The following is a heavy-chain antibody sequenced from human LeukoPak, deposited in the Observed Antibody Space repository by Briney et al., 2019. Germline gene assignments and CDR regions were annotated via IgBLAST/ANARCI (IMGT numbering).Heavy chain of an antibody. Sequence: ASVKVSCKASGYTFTGYYMHWVRQAPGQGLEWMGWINPNSGGTNYAQKFQGRVTMTRDTSISTAYMELSRLRSDDTAVYYCARDVEEQLGITSFDCWGQGTLVTVSS. D-gene: IGHD7-27*01. CDR1: GYTFTGYY. J-gene: IGHJ4*02. V-gene: IGHV1-2*02. CDR3: ARDVEEQLGITSFDC. CDR2: INPNSGGT.